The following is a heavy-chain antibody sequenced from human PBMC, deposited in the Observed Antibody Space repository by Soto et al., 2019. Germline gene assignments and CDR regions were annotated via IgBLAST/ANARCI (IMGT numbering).Heavy chain of an antibody. J-gene: IGHJ5*01. V-gene: IGHV6-1*01. D-gene: IGHD2-8*01. CDR3: VRLIGNSWLDS. CDR1: GDSVSTNTAT. CDR2: TYYRSKWYN. Sequence: SQTLSLTCDISGDSVSTNTATWNWIRQSPSRGLEWLGRTYYRSKWYNDYAVSVKSRITISPDISNNQVSLHLNSVTPDDTAVDYCVRLIGNSWLDSWGQRTLVTVSS.